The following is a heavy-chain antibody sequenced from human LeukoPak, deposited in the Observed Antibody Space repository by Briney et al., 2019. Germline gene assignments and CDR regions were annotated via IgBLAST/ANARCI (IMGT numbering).Heavy chain of an antibody. D-gene: IGHD3-10*01. Sequence: SETLSLTCTVSGGSISGYYWTWIRQPPGQGLEWIGYFHNSRTTSYNPSLTGRVIISVDTAMDQISLKLNSVTAADTAVYYCARGHLGLSPWGQGTPVTFSS. J-gene: IGHJ5*02. CDR1: GGSISGYY. CDR2: FHNSRTT. CDR3: ARGHLGLSP. V-gene: IGHV4-59*01.